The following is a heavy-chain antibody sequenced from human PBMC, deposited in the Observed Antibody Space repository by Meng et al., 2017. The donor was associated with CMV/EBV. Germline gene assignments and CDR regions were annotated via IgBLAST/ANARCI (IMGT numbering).Heavy chain of an antibody. CDR3: ARGPSYYYDRGYYFDY. CDR1: GGSFSGYY. D-gene: IGHD3-22*01. J-gene: IGHJ4*02. V-gene: IGHV4-34*01. CDR2: FNHSGST. Sequence: GSLRLSCAVYGGSFSGYYWSWIRQPPGKGLEWIGEFNHSGSTNYNPSLKSRVTISVDTSKNQFSLKLSSVTAADTAVYYCARGPSYYYDRGYYFDYWGQGTLVTVSS.